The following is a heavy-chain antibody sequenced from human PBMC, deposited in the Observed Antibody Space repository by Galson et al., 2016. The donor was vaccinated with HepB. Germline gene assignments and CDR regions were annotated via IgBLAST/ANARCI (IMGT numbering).Heavy chain of an antibody. CDR1: GFTFSYYA. CDR2: ISYDGSNK. D-gene: IGHD3-22*01. V-gene: IGHV3-30-3*01. CDR3: ARGEAFYYDSSAYYDFDY. J-gene: IGHJ4*02. Sequence: SLRLSCAASGFTFSYYAIHWVRQAPGKGLEWMALISYDGSNKDYADSVKGRFTICRDNSKNTLYLQMSSLRAEDTAVYYCARGEAFYYDSSAYYDFDYWGQGTLVTVSS.